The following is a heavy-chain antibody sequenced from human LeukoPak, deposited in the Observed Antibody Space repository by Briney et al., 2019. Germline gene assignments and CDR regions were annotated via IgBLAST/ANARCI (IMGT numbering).Heavy chain of an antibody. V-gene: IGHV3-7*01. CDR2: INRDGTET. J-gene: IGHJ5*02. CDR3: ARSRWPEDL. CDR1: GFTFTGFF. D-gene: IGHD4-23*01. Sequence: GGSLTLSCAASGFTFTGFFMSWLRQAPGKGLEWVANINRDGTETYYVGSVKGRFTISIDNAKNSVYLQMNSLRTEDTAIYYCARSRWPEDLWGRGTLVTVSS.